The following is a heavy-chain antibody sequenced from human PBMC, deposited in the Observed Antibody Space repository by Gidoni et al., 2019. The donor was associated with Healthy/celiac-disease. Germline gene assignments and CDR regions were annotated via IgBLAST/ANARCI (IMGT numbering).Heavy chain of an antibody. CDR1: GFTFSSYG. CDR3: AKDRKYSSYGMDV. J-gene: IGHJ6*02. D-gene: IGHD6-6*01. Sequence: QVQLVESGGGVVQPGRSLRLSCAASGFTFSSYGMHWVRQAPGKGLEWVAVISYDGSNKYYADSVKGRFTISRDNSKNTLYLQMNSLRAEDTAVYYCAKDRKYSSYGMDVWGQGTTVTVSS. CDR2: ISYDGSNK. V-gene: IGHV3-30*18.